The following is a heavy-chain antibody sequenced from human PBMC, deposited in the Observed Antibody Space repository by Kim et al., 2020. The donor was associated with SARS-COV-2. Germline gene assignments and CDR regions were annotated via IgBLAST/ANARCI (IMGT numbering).Heavy chain of an antibody. V-gene: IGHV1-3*01. CDR1: GYTFTSYA. Sequence: ASVKVSCKASGYTFTSYAMHWVRQAPGQRLEWMGWINAGNGNTKYSQKFQGRVTITRDTSASTAYMELSSLRSEDTAVYYCARSWLVSSYFDYWGQGTLVTVSS. J-gene: IGHJ4*02. D-gene: IGHD6-19*01. CDR2: INAGNGNT. CDR3: ARSWLVSSYFDY.